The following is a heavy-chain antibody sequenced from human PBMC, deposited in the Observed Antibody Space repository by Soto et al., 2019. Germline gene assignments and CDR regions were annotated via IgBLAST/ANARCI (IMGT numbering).Heavy chain of an antibody. J-gene: IGHJ4*02. V-gene: IGHV1-18*01. CDR3: ARVPFSRSWYGVDY. Sequence: QVQLVQSGTEVKKPGASVKVSCKASGYTFTSFGIGWVRQAPGQGLEWMGWINVYNGNTYYVQKLEGRVTMTTDTSTRTTYMDLRSLRSDDTGVYYCARVPFSRSWYGVDYWGQGTLITVPS. CDR2: INVYNGNT. CDR1: GYTFTSFG. D-gene: IGHD6-13*01.